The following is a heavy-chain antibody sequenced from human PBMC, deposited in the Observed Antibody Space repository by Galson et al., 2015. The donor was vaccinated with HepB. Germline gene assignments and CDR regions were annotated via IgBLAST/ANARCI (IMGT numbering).Heavy chain of an antibody. V-gene: IGHV3-21*01. CDR3: ARDMVDTAMARAFDI. Sequence: SLRLSCAASGFTFSSYSMNWVRQAPGKGLEWVSSISSSSSYIYYADSVKGRFTISRDNAKNSLYLQMNSLRAEDTAVYYCARDMVDTAMARAFDIWGQGTMVTVSS. CDR1: GFTFSSYS. D-gene: IGHD5-18*01. J-gene: IGHJ3*02. CDR2: ISSSSSYI.